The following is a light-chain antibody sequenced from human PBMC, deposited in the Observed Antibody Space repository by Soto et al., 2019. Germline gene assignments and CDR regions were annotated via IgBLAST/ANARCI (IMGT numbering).Light chain of an antibody. V-gene: IGLV2-14*03. CDR3: SSYTSAGALVV. J-gene: IGLJ2*01. CDR2: DVT. CDR1: SRDIGGYNY. Sequence: QSVLTQPASVSGSRGQSVTISCTGTSRDIGGYNYVSWYQQHPGKAPKLIIYDVTNRPSGVSDRFSGSKSGNTASLTVSGLQAEDEGEYYCSSYTSAGALVVFGGGTKLTVL.